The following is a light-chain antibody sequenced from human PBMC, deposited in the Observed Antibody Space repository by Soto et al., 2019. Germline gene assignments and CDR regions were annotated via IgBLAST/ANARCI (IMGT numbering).Light chain of an antibody. CDR2: GAS. J-gene: IGKJ3*01. CDR3: QQYDNWFT. V-gene: IGKV3-15*01. Sequence: DIVLTPSPATLSVSPGERATLSCRASPSVSSNLAWYQQKPGQAPRLLIYGASTRATGIPARFSGSGSGTEFTLTISSLQSEDFAVYYCQQYDNWFTFGPGTKVDIK. CDR1: PSVSSN.